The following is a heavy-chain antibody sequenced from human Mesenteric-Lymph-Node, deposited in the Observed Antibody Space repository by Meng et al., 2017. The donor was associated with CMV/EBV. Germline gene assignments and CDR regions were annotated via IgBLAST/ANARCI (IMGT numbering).Heavy chain of an antibody. J-gene: IGHJ4*02. CDR2: ISIGSSTI. CDR3: ARVGYDFWSGNGDY. CDR1: GFTFANYE. Sequence: GESLKISCTASGFTFANYEMNWVRQAPGKGLEWLSYISIGSSTIHYADSVKGRFTISRDDAKNSLYLQMNSLRVEDTAVYYCARVGYDFWSGNGDYWGQGTLVTVSS. V-gene: IGHV3-48*03. D-gene: IGHD3-3*01.